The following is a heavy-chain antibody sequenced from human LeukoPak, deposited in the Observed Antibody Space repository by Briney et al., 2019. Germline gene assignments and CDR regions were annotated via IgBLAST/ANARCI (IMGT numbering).Heavy chain of an antibody. CDR1: GSTLSSYA. Sequence: TGGSLRLSCEASGSTLSSYAMSWVRQPPGKGLEWVSTITGSGGTTYYADSVKGRFTISRDNSKNTLYLQMNSLRAEDTAVYYCARDTYYYDSSGYYYQSDGFDYWGQGTLVTVSS. D-gene: IGHD3-22*01. J-gene: IGHJ4*02. V-gene: IGHV3-23*01. CDR2: ITGSGGTT. CDR3: ARDTYYYDSSGYYYQSDGFDY.